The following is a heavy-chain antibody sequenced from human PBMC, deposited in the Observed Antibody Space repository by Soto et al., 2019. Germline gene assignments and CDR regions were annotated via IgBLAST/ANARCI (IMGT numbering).Heavy chain of an antibody. CDR3: ARDGPRCLVQVGLDY. CDR2: ISYDGSNK. V-gene: IGHV3-30-3*01. Sequence: QVQLVESGGGVVQPGRSLRLSCAASGFTFSSYAMHWVRQAPGKGLEWVAVISYDGSNKYYADSVKGRFTISRDNSKNTLYLQMNSLRAEDTAVYYCARDGPRCLVQVGLDYWGQGTLVTASS. CDR1: GFTFSSYA. J-gene: IGHJ4*02. D-gene: IGHD6-19*01.